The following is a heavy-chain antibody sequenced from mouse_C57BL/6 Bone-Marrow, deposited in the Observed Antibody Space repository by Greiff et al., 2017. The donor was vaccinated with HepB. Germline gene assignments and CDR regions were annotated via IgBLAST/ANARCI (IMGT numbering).Heavy chain of an antibody. J-gene: IGHJ2*01. CDR3: ARDTVDDGSSDYCDY. CDR2: INPGSGGT. CDR1: GYAFTNYL. Sequence: VQLQQSGAELVRPGTSVKVSCKASGYAFTNYLIEWVKQRPGQGLEWIGVINPGSGGTNYNEKFKGKATLTADKSSSTAYMQLSSLTSEDSAVYFCARDTVDDGSSDYCDYWGQGTTLTVSS. D-gene: IGHD1-1*01. V-gene: IGHV1-54*01.